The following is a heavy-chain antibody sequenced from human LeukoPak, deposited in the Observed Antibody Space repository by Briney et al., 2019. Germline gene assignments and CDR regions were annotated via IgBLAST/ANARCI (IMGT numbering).Heavy chain of an antibody. CDR3: ASVSGNYLDFQH. Sequence: PGGSLRLSCAASGFTFSTYRMNWVRQAPGKGLEWVSYINSDSSTIYYANSVKGRFTISRDNAKNSLYLQMNSLRAEDTAVYYCASVSGNYLDFQHWGQGTLVTVSS. J-gene: IGHJ1*01. CDR2: INSDSSTI. CDR1: GFTFSTYR. V-gene: IGHV3-48*04. D-gene: IGHD3-10*01.